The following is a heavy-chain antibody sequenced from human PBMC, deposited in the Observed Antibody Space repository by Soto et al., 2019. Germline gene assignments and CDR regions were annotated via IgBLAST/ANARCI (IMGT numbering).Heavy chain of an antibody. CDR3: AKDQYYYDSSGYHNYYYYGMDV. J-gene: IGHJ6*02. D-gene: IGHD3-22*01. CDR2: ISGSGGST. V-gene: IGHV3-23*01. Sequence: GGSLRLSCAASGFTFSSYAMSWVRQAPGKGLEWVSAISGSGGSTYYADSVKGRFTISRDNSKNTLYLQMNSLRAEDTAVYYCAKDQYYYDSSGYHNYYYYGMDVWGQGTTVTVSS. CDR1: GFTFSSYA.